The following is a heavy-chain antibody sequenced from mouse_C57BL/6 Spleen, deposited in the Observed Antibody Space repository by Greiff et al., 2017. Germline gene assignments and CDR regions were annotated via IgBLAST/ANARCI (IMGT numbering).Heavy chain of an antibody. J-gene: IGHJ1*03. CDR3: ARDGLTIGYFDV. V-gene: IGHV7-1*01. Sequence: EVKLVESGGGLVQSGRSLRLSCATSGFTFSDFYMEWVRQAPGKGLEWIAASRNKANDYTTEYSASVKGRFIVSRDTSQSILYLQMNALRAEDTAIYYCARDGLTIGYFDVWGTGTTVTVSS. CDR2: SRNKANDYTT. CDR1: GFTFSDFY.